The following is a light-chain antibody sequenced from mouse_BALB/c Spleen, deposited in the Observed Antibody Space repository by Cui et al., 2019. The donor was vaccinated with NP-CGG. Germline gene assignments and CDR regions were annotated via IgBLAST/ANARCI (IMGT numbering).Light chain of an antibody. CDR2: GTN. Sequence: QAVVTQEYALTTSPGETVTLTCRSSTGAVTTSNYANWLQEKPDHLFTGLIGGTNNRVPGVPARFSGSLIGDKAALTITGAQTEDEAIYFCSLWYSNHWVFGGGTKLTVL. J-gene: IGLJ1*01. CDR1: TGAVTTSNY. V-gene: IGLV1*01. CDR3: SLWYSNHWV.